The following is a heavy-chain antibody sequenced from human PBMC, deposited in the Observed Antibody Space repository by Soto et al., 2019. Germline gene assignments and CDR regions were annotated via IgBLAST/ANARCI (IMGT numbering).Heavy chain of an antibody. V-gene: IGHV3-48*01. J-gene: IGHJ6*03. CDR2: ISSSSSTI. CDR1: GFTFSSYS. D-gene: IGHD3-9*01. Sequence: GGSLRLSCAASGFTFSSYSMNWVRQAPRKGLEWVSYISSSSSTIYYADSVKGRFTISRDNAKNSLYLQMNSLRAEDTAVYYCARPVWDILTGYWLDYYYMDVWGKGTTVTVSS. CDR3: ARPVWDILTGYWLDYYYMDV.